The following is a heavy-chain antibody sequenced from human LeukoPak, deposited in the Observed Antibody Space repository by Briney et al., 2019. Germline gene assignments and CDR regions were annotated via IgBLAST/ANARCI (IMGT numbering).Heavy chain of an antibody. CDR1: GGSISSYY. J-gene: IGHJ3*02. V-gene: IGHV4-59*01. CDR2: IYYSGST. Sequence: SETLSPTCTVSGGSISSYYWSWIRQPPGKGLEWIGYIYYSGSTNYNPSLKSRVTISVDTSKNQFSLKLSSVTAADTAVYYCARGYSENYGSLDAFDIWGQGTMVTVSS. D-gene: IGHD1-26*01. CDR3: ARGYSENYGSLDAFDI.